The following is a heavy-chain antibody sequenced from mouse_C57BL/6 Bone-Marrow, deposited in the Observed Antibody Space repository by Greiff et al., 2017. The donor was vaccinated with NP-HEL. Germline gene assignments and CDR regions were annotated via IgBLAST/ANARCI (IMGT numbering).Heavy chain of an antibody. D-gene: IGHD1-1*01. CDR3: ASDYYGSSYYFDY. Sequence: VQLQQSGPELVKPGASVKLSCKASGYTFTSYDINWVKQRPGQGLEWIGWIYPRDGSTKYNEKFKGKATLTVDTSSSTAYMERHSLTSEDSAVYFCASDYYGSSYYFDYWGQGTTLTVSS. CDR2: IYPRDGST. CDR1: GYTFTSYD. V-gene: IGHV1-85*01. J-gene: IGHJ2*01.